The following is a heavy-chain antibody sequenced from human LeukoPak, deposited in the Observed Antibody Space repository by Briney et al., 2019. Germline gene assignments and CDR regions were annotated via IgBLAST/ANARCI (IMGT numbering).Heavy chain of an antibody. Sequence: SETLSLTCALYGGSFSGYYWSWIRHPPGKGREWIGEIKHSGRPNNNPSPKSPVTQSVDTSKNQFSLKLSSVPAADTAVYYCARKGKQHFQFDPWGQGTLVTVSS. CDR2: IKHSGRP. V-gene: IGHV4-34*01. CDR1: GGSFSGYY. D-gene: IGHD6-13*01. J-gene: IGHJ5*02. CDR3: ARKGKQHFQFDP.